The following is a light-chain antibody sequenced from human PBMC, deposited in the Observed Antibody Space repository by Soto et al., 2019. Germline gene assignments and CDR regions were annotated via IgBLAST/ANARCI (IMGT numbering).Light chain of an antibody. V-gene: IGKV3-20*01. Sequence: ENVMTQSPGTLSLSPGERATLSCRASQSVSTNYVAWYQQKPGQAPRLLIYGASSRASGIPDRFRGSGSGTDFTLTISSLQPEDFATYYCQQSYSTLTFGQGTRLEI. CDR3: QQSYSTLT. CDR2: GAS. CDR1: QSVSTNY. J-gene: IGKJ5*01.